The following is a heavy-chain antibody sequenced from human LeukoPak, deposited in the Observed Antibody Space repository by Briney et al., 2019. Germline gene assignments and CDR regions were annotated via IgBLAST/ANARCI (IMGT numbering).Heavy chain of an antibody. Sequence: GGSLRLSCAASGFTFSIYAMSWVRQAPGKGLEWVAAISSSGGTTYYADSMRGRFSISRDNSKSMLYLEMSSLRADDTAVYYCGKVGARRDYEAHLEYRGQGT. CDR2: ISSSGGTT. D-gene: IGHD5-24*01. CDR3: GKVGARRDYEAHLEY. CDR1: GFTFSIYA. J-gene: IGHJ4*02. V-gene: IGHV3-23*01.